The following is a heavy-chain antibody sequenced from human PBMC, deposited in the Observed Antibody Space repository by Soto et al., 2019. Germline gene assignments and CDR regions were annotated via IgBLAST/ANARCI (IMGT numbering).Heavy chain of an antibody. V-gene: IGHV3-30*18. CDR3: AKDPRLLGVLIMGYFDY. D-gene: IGHD3-3*01. Sequence: PGGALRLSCAASGFTFSSYCIHWVRQAPCKGLEWVAVISYDGSNKYYADSVKGRFTISRDNSKNTLYLQMNSLRAEDTAVYYCAKDPRLLGVLIMGYFDYWGQRTLVTVSS. CDR1: GFTFSSYC. J-gene: IGHJ4*02. CDR2: ISYDGSNK.